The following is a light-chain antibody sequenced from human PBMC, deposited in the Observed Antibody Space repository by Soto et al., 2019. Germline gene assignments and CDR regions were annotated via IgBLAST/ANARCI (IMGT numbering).Light chain of an antibody. CDR2: DES. J-gene: IGKJ5*01. CDR1: QSVRTY. CDR3: QQRNTWPPIT. Sequence: IVLTQSPGTLSFSPGGRDTPSFRASQSVRTYLAWYQVKPGQATRLLIYDESRRASGVPARFSGSGSGTDFTLTISSLEPEDFALYYCQQRNTWPPITFGQGTRLESK. V-gene: IGKV3-11*01.